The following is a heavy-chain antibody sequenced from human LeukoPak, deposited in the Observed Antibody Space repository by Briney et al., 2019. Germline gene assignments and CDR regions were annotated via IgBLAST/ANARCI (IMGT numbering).Heavy chain of an antibody. CDR1: GFTFSSYG. V-gene: IGHV3-30*02. CDR3: ARGGGSFFY. CDR2: IRYDGSNK. Sequence: PGGSLRLSCAASGFTFSSYGMHWVRQAPGKGLEWVAFIRYDGSNKYYADSVKGRFTISRDNSKNTLYLQMNSVRPEDTAVYYCARGGGSFFYWGQGALVTVSS. D-gene: IGHD2-15*01. J-gene: IGHJ4*02.